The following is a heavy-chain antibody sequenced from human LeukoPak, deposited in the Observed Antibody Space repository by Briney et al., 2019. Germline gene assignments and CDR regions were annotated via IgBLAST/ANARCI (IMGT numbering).Heavy chain of an antibody. Sequence: PGGSLRLSCAASGFTFSRYGMHWVRQAPGKGLEWVAFIRYDGTNKEYADSVKGRFTISRDNSKNTVYLLMNSLRAEDTAVYYCAKDHTLRDGERDAFDIWGQGTMVTVSS. CDR2: IRYDGTNK. D-gene: IGHD2-21*01. CDR3: AKDHTLRDGERDAFDI. CDR1: GFTFSRYG. V-gene: IGHV3-30*02. J-gene: IGHJ3*02.